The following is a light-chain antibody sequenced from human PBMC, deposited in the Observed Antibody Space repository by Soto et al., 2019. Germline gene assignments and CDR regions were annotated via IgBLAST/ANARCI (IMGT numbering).Light chain of an antibody. J-gene: IGKJ1*01. CDR3: QQYKHWPWT. CDR2: DSS. Sequence: EIVMTQSPATLSVSPGERATLSCRASQSVSSKLAWYQQKPGQAPRLLIYDSSSRATGIPVRFSGSGSGTDFTLTISSLQPEDFAVYYCQQYKHWPWTFGQGTTVDIK. CDR1: QSVSSK. V-gene: IGKV3-15*01.